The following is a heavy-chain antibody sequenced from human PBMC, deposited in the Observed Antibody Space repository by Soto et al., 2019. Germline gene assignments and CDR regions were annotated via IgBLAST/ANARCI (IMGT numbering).Heavy chain of an antibody. D-gene: IGHD2-15*01. CDR3: AKYGGVVVVDDAFDI. Sequence: GGSLILSCAASGFTFSSYSMNWVRQAPGKGLEWVSSISSSSSYIYYADSVKGRFTISRDNAKNSLYLQMNSLRAEDTAVYYCAKYGGVVVVDDAFDIWGQGTMVTVSS. J-gene: IGHJ3*02. V-gene: IGHV3-21*01. CDR2: ISSSSSYI. CDR1: GFTFSSYS.